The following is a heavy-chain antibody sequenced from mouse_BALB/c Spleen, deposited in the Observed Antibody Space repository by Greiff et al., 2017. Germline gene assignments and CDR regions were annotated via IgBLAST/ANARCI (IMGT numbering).Heavy chain of an antibody. D-gene: IGHD2-14*01. V-gene: IGHV1-20*02. J-gene: IGHJ3*01. CDR2: INPYNGDT. Sequence: EVQLQQSGPELVKPGASVKISCKASGYSFTGYFMNWVMQSHGKSLEWIGRINPYNGDTFYNQKFKGKATLTVDKSSSTAHMELRSLASEDSAVYYCARSEEYDGFAYWGQGTLVTVSA. CDR3: ARSEEYDGFAY. CDR1: GYSFTGYF.